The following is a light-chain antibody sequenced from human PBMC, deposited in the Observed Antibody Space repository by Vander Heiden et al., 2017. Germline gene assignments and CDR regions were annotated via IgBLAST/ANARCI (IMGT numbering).Light chain of an antibody. Sequence: DIQMTQTPSTLSASVGDRVTITCRASQSISSWLAWYQQKPGKAPKLLIYKASSLESGVPSRFSGSGSGTEFTLTISSLQPDDFATYYCQQYNSYPYTFGQGTKLEIK. CDR1: QSISSW. CDR3: QQYNSYPYT. V-gene: IGKV1-5*03. CDR2: KAS. J-gene: IGKJ2*01.